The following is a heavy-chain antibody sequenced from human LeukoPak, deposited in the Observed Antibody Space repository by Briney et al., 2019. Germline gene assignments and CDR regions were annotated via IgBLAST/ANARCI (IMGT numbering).Heavy chain of an antibody. CDR2: ISSSSSTK. J-gene: IGHJ4*02. Sequence: GGSLRLSCAASGFTLSRYSMNWVRQAPGKGLEWVSYISSSSSTKYYADSVKGRFTISRDNAKKSLYLQMNSLRAEDTAVYYCARASGTYDYWGQGTLVTVSS. CDR3: ARASGTYDY. CDR1: GFTLSRYS. V-gene: IGHV3-48*01. D-gene: IGHD1-1*01.